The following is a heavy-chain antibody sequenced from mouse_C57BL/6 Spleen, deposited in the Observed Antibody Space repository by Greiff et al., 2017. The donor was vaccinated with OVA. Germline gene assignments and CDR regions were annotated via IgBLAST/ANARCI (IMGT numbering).Heavy chain of an antibody. Sequence: QVQLQQPGAELVKPGASVKMSCKASGYTFTSYWITWVKQRPGQGLEWIGDIYPGSGSTNYNEKFKSKATLTVDTSSSTAYMQLSSLTSEDSAVYYCARSSYYYGSSYYAMDYWGQGTSVTVSS. CDR3: ARSSYYYGSSYYAMDY. CDR1: GYTFTSYW. CDR2: IYPGSGST. D-gene: IGHD1-1*01. V-gene: IGHV1-55*01. J-gene: IGHJ4*01.